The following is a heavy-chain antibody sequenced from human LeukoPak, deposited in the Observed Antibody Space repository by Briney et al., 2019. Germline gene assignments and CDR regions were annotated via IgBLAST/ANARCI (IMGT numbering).Heavy chain of an antibody. Sequence: ASVKVSCKASGGTFSSYAISWVRQAPGQGLEWMGWMNPNSGNTGYAQKFQGRVTMTRNTSISTAYMELSSLRSEDTAVYYCARGDLWHNYWGQGTLVTVSS. CDR1: GGTFSSYA. J-gene: IGHJ4*02. CDR2: MNPNSGNT. V-gene: IGHV1-8*02. CDR3: ARGDLWHNY. D-gene: IGHD3-10*01.